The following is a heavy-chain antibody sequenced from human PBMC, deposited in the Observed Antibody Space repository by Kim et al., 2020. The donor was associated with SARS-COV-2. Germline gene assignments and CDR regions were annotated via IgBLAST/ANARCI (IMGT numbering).Heavy chain of an antibody. Sequence: GGSLRLSCAASGFTVSSNCMSWVRQAPGKGLEWVSLIYSGGTTYYADSVKGRFTISRDKSKNTLYLQMNSLRAEDTAVYYCARDLAYTDDSGDYNYWGPGTLVTVSS. D-gene: IGHD3-22*01. CDR3: ARDLAYTDDSGDYNY. J-gene: IGHJ4*02. V-gene: IGHV3-53*01. CDR2: IYSGGTT. CDR1: GFTVSSNC.